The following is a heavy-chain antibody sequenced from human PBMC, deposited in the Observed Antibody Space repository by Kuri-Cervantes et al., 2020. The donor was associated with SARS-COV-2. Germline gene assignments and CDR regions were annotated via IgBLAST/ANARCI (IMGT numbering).Heavy chain of an antibody. CDR2: INHSGST. J-gene: IGHJ4*02. D-gene: IGHD3-22*01. V-gene: IGHV4-39*07. Sequence: GSLRLSCTVSGGSINSGYYYWSWIRQPPGKGLEWIGEINHSGSTNYNPSLKSRVTISVDTSENQFSLKLSSVTAADTAVYYCARGGSMIVVRGYFDYWGQGTLVTVSS. CDR1: GGSINSGYYY. CDR3: ARGGSMIVVRGYFDY.